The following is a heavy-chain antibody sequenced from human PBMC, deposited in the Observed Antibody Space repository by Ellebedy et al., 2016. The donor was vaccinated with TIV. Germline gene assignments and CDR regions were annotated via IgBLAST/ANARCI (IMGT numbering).Heavy chain of an antibody. J-gene: IGHJ6*03. V-gene: IGHV3-21*01. CDR3: ARGGDFWRGYMDV. CDR1: GFTFSSYS. CDR2: ISSSSSYI. D-gene: IGHD3-3*01. Sequence: GGSLRLXCAASGFTFSSYSMNWVRQAPGKGLEWVSSISSSSSYIYYADSVKGRFTISRDNAKNSLYLQMNSLRAEDTAVYYCARGGDFWRGYMDVWGKGTTVTVSS.